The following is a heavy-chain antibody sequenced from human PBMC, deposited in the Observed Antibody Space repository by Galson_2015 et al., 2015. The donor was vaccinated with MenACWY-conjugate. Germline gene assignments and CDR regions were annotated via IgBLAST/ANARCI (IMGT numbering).Heavy chain of an antibody. CDR2: ITASGRNT. D-gene: IGHD5-24*01. J-gene: IGHJ6*02. Sequence: SVKVSCTASGYTFSTYYMNWVRQAPGKGLEWIVIITASGRNTNYAHTVQGRVIMSRDKSTSTVYMQMNSLRSEDTAVYYCAQPDVLFPLGRYNSFQFGIDVWGQGTTVTVSS. CDR1: GYTFSTYY. V-gene: IGHV1-46*01. CDR3: AQPDVLFPLGRYNSFQFGIDV.